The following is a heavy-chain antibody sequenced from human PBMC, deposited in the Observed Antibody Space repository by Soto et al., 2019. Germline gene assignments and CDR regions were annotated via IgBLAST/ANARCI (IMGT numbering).Heavy chain of an antibody. CDR3: ARGGGSFSSGWYFDD. D-gene: IGHD6-19*01. CDR1: GVSIRNDY. Sequence: QVQLQESGPGLVKPSETMSLTCTVSGVSIRNDYWNWVRQSPGKGLEWVGFIYYSGTTKYNPSLQSRVTMSEDTSKNQVSLKLTSVTATDTSVYYCARGGGSFSSGWYFDDWGQGTLVTVSS. CDR2: IYYSGTT. V-gene: IGHV4-59*08. J-gene: IGHJ4*02.